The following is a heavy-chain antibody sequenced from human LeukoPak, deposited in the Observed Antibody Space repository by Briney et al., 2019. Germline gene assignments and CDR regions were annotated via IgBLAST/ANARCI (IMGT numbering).Heavy chain of an antibody. J-gene: IGHJ6*03. CDR1: GGSFSGYY. D-gene: IGHD1-20*01. CDR3: ARARYNWNDSQYYYYYMDV. Sequence: SETLSLTCAVYGGSFSGYYWSWIRQPPGKGLEWIGEINHSGSTNYNPSLKSRVTMSVDTSKNQFSLKLSSVTAADTAVYYCARARYNWNDSQYYYYYMDVWGKGTTVTVSS. CDR2: INHSGST. V-gene: IGHV4-34*01.